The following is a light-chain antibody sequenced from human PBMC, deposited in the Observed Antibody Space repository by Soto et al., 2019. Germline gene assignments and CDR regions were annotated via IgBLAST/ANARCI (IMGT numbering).Light chain of an antibody. CDR1: SSDVGSYNH. V-gene: IGLV2-14*01. J-gene: IGLJ1*01. CDR3: SSFTSGTTYV. CDR2: NVN. Sequence: QSVLTQSASVSGSPGQSITISCTGTSSDVGSYNHVSWYQQHPGEVPKLIIFNVNDRPSGVSNRFSGFKFGNTASLTISGLQAEDEADYYCSSFTSGTTYVFGTGTKVTVL.